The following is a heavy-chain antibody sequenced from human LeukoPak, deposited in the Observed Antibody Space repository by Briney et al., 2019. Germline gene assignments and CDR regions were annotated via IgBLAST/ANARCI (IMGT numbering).Heavy chain of an antibody. D-gene: IGHD2-15*01. Sequence: GGSLRLSRAASGFTFSSHWMSWVRQAPGKGLEGVANIKDDGSEKYYVDSVKGRFTISRDNTKNSLYLQMNSLGAEDTAVYYCARGGGSPAHWGPGTLVTVSS. J-gene: IGHJ4*02. CDR3: ARGGGSPAH. CDR2: IKDDGSEK. CDR1: GFTFSSHW. V-gene: IGHV3-7*01.